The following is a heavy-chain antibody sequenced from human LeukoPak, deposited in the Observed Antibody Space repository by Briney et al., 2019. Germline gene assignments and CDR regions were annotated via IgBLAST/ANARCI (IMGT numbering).Heavy chain of an antibody. CDR3: AKAVSTHYYYCGMDV. Sequence: GGSLRLSCAASGFTFSNYAISWVRQAPGKGLEWVSAISGSGGSTYYADSVKGRFTVSRDNSKNTLYLQMNSLRAEDTAVYYCAKAVSTHYYYCGMDVWGQGTTVTVFS. J-gene: IGHJ6*02. CDR1: GFTFSNYA. CDR2: ISGSGGST. V-gene: IGHV3-23*01. D-gene: IGHD2/OR15-2a*01.